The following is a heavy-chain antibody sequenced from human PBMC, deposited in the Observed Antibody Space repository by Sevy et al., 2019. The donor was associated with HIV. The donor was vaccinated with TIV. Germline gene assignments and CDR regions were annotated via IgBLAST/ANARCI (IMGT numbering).Heavy chain of an antibody. CDR2: KWDDGSKK. Sequence: GGSLRLSCAASGFTFSNFRLQVVLQAPGKEQTRRAGKWDDGSKKYYADSVKGRLTIARANSKNTLYAPMNSQRVEDTAVYFCARGCDFNYRRAKRDFDYWGQGTLVTVSS. J-gene: IGHJ4*02. CDR3: ARGCDFNYRRAKRDFDY. D-gene: IGHD2-21*02. V-gene: IGHV3-33*01. CDR1: GFTFSNFR.